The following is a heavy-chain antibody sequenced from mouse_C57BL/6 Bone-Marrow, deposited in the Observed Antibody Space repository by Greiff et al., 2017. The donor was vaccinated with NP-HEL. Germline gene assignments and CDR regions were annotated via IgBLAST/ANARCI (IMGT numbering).Heavy chain of an antibody. J-gene: IGHJ1*03. CDR3: ASGGYFDV. CDR2: ITHSGET. V-gene: IGHV12-3*01. CDR1: GFPITSGYY. Sequence: VKLQESGPGLVKPSQSLFLTCSITGFPITSGYYWIWIRQSPGKPLEWMGYITHSGETFYNPSLQSPISITRETSKNQFFLQLNSVTTEDTAMYYCASGGYFDVWGTGTTVTVSS.